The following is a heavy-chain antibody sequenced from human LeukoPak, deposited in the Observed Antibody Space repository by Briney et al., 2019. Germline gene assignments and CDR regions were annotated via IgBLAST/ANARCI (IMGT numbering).Heavy chain of an antibody. Sequence: GASVKVSCKASGYTFTSYDINWVRQATGQGLEWMGWMNPNSGNSGYAQKFQGRVTMTRNTSISTAYMELSSLRSEDTAVYYCGSSYYYDSSGYRVDYWGQGTLVTVSS. V-gene: IGHV1-8*01. D-gene: IGHD3-22*01. CDR1: GYTFTSYD. J-gene: IGHJ4*02. CDR2: MNPNSGNS. CDR3: GSSYYYDSSGYRVDY.